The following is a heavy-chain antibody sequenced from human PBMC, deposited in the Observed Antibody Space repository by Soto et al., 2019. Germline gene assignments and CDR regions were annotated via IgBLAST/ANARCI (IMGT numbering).Heavy chain of an antibody. D-gene: IGHD6-13*01. V-gene: IGHV4-39*01. CDR2: IYYSGST. CDR3: ARLGSSWSYYYYGMDV. J-gene: IGHJ6*02. CDR1: GGSISSSSYY. Sequence: SETLSLTCTVSGGSISSSSYYWGWIRQPPGKGLEWIGSIYYSGSTYYNPSLKSRVTISVDTSKNQFSLKLSSVTAADTAVYYCARLGSSWSYYYYGMDVWGQGTTVTVSS.